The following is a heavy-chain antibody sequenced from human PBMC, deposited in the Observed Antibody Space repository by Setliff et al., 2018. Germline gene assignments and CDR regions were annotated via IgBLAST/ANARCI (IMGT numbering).Heavy chain of an antibody. Sequence: PRGSLRLSCAASGFTFSSYAMSWVRQAPGKGLEWVSAISGSGGSTYYADSVKGRFTISRDNAKNSLYLQMNSLRAEDTAVYYCAREELWFGELASYYYYGMDVWGQGTTVTVSS. V-gene: IGHV3-23*01. CDR2: ISGSGGST. J-gene: IGHJ6*02. CDR3: AREELWFGELASYYYYGMDV. D-gene: IGHD3-10*01. CDR1: GFTFSSYA.